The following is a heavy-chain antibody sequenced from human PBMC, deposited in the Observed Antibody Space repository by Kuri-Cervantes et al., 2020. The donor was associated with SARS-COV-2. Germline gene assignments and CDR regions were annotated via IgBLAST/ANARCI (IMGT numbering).Heavy chain of an antibody. V-gene: IGHV4-4*07. CDR1: GGSISSYY. J-gene: IGHJ6*03. CDR2: IYTSGST. Sequence: SETLSLTCTVSGGSISSYYWSWIRQPAGKGLEWIGRIYTSGSTNYNPTLKSRVTMSVDTSKNQYSLKLSYVTAADPAVYYYARDMVQGVANYYYVDVWGKGTTVTVSS. CDR3: ARDMVQGVANYYYVDV. D-gene: IGHD3-10*01.